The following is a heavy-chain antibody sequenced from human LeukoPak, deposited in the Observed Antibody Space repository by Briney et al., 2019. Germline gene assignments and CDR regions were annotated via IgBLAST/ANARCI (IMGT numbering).Heavy chain of an antibody. CDR3: AKSRAVTTASVDY. J-gene: IGHJ4*02. Sequence: GGSLSLSCAASGFTFSSYAMSWVRQAPGKGLEWVSAISGSGGRTYYADSVKGRFTITRDNSTNTLYLQMNSLRAEDTAVYYCAKSRAVTTASVDYWGQGTLVTVSS. CDR2: ISGSGGRT. D-gene: IGHD4-17*01. V-gene: IGHV3-23*01. CDR1: GFTFSSYA.